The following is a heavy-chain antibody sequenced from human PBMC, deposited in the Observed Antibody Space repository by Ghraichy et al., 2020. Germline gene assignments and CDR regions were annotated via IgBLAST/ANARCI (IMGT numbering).Heavy chain of an antibody. CDR3: ARDHKRYFDWPKYYFDY. D-gene: IGHD3-9*01. V-gene: IGHV1-2*02. J-gene: IGHJ4*02. Sequence: ASVKVSCKASGYTFTGYYMHWVRQAPGQGLEWMGWINPNSGGTNYEQKFQGRVTMTRDTSISTAYMELSRLRSDDTAVYYCARDHKRYFDWPKYYFDYWGQGTLVTVSS. CDR2: INPNSGGT. CDR1: GYTFTGYY.